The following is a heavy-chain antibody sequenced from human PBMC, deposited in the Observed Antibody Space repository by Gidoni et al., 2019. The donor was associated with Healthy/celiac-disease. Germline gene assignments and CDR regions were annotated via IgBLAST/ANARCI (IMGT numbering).Heavy chain of an antibody. Sequence: QVQLQQWGAGLFKPSETLSLTCAVYGRSFSGYYWSWIRQPPGKGLEWIGEINHSGSTNYNPSLKSRVTISVDTSKNQFSLKLSSVTAADTAVYYCARGGGEITMVRGVIYDYWGQGTLVTVSS. CDR3: ARGGGEITMVRGVIYDY. CDR1: GRSFSGYY. D-gene: IGHD3-10*01. V-gene: IGHV4-34*01. J-gene: IGHJ4*02. CDR2: INHSGST.